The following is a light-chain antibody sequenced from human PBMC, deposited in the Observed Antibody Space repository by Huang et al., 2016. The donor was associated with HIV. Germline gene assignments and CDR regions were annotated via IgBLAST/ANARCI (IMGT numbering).Light chain of an antibody. V-gene: IGKV1-6*02. J-gene: IGKJ5*01. CDR3: LQDYNYPIT. CDR2: AAS. CDR1: QGIRVE. Sequence: AIQMTQSPSSLSASVGDRVTITCRASQGIRVELGWFQQKPGKAPKLLIYAASTLQSGVPSRFSGSASGTDFFTLTISNLQPEDFATYYCLQDYNYPITFGQGTRLEIK.